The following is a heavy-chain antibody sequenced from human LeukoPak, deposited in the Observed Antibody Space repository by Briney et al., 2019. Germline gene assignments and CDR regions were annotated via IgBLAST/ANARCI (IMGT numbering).Heavy chain of an antibody. J-gene: IGHJ4*02. Sequence: SETLSLTCTVSGGSISSYYWSWIGQPPGKGVEWIGYIYYSGSTNYNPSLKSRVTISVDTSKNQFSLKLSSVTAADTAVYYCARGSRAPENFDYWGQGTLVTVSS. CDR3: ARGSRAPENFDY. V-gene: IGHV4-59*01. D-gene: IGHD3-10*01. CDR2: IYYSGST. CDR1: GGSISSYY.